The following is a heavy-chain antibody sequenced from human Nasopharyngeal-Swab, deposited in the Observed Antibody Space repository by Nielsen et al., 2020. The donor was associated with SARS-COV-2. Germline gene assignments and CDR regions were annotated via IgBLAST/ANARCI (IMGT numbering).Heavy chain of an antibody. CDR3: ARLDGDYRVGYYGLAV. V-gene: IGHV4-59*08. Sequence: SETLSLTCAVSGVSISSYSWAWIRQPPGKGLEWLGFIFYSGSTNYNPSLRSRATISVDTSKSLLSLRLSSVTAADTAVYYCARLDGDYRVGYYGLAVWGQGTTVTVSS. J-gene: IGHJ6*02. CDR1: GVSISSYS. D-gene: IGHD4-17*01. CDR2: IFYSGST.